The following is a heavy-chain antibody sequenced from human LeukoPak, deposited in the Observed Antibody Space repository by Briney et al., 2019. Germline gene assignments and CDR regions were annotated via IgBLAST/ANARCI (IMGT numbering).Heavy chain of an antibody. CDR2: IKQDGSEK. D-gene: IGHD1-14*01. CDR3: ARSPQFLYYFYMDV. CDR1: GFTFSSYW. J-gene: IGHJ6*03. Sequence: PRGSLRLSCAASGFTFSSYWLNWVRQAPGKGLEWVANIKQDGSEKFYVDSVKGRFTISRDNAKNSLYLQMNSLRAEDTAVYYCARSPQFLYYFYMDVWGKGTTVTVSS. V-gene: IGHV3-7*01.